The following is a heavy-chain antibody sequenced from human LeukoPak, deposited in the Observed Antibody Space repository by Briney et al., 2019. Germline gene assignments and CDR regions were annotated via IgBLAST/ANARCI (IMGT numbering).Heavy chain of an antibody. D-gene: IGHD7-27*01. CDR1: GFTFSDYY. Sequence: GGSLRLSCAASGFTFSDYYMTWIRQAPGKGLEWISYMSSSGGTIYYADSVKGRFTVSRDNAKNSLYLQMNSLRTEDTAVYYCVRDGSSWGNFDYWGQGTLVSVSS. CDR2: MSSSGGTI. V-gene: IGHV3-11*04. CDR3: VRDGSSWGNFDY. J-gene: IGHJ4*02.